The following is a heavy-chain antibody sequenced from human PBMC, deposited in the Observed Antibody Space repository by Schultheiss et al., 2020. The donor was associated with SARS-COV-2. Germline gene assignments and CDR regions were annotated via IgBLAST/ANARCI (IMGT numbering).Heavy chain of an antibody. CDR1: GFTFSTYS. J-gene: IGHJ4*02. V-gene: IGHV3-30*01. CDR2: ISYDGSKK. CDR3: ARRGSGVVVTAIPFTY. Sequence: GGSLRLSFAASGFTFSTYSMHWVRQAPGKGLEWVALISYDGSKKYYADSVKGRFTISRDNPKNTLYLQMNSLRAEDTALYYCARRGSGVVVTAIPFTYWGQGTLVTVSS. D-gene: IGHD2-21*02.